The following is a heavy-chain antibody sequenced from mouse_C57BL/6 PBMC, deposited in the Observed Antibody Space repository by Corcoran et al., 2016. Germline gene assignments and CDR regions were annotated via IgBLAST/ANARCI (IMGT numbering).Heavy chain of an antibody. V-gene: IGHV1-26*01. Sequence: EVQLQQSGPELVKPGASVKISCKASGYTFTDYYMNWVKQSHGKSLEWIGDINPNNGGTSYNQKFKGKATLTVDKSSSTAYMELRSMTSEDSAVYYCARKDDGHYFDYWGQGTTLTVSS. CDR2: INPNNGGT. CDR1: GYTFTDYY. CDR3: ARKDDGHYFDY. J-gene: IGHJ2*01. D-gene: IGHD2-3*01.